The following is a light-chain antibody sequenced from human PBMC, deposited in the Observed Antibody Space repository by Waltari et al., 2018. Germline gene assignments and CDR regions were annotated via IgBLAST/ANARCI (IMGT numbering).Light chain of an antibody. CDR3: SSYTTSSAPGV. V-gene: IGLV2-14*01. J-gene: IGLJ1*01. CDR2: EGS. CDR1: DSDVGAYDF. Sequence: QSALTQPASVSGSPGQSITISCSGTDSDVGAYDFVSWYQQHPGKAPHLIIYEGSNRPSGISNRFSASKSGNPASLTISGLQAEDEADYYCSSYTTSSAPGVFGTGTRVTVL.